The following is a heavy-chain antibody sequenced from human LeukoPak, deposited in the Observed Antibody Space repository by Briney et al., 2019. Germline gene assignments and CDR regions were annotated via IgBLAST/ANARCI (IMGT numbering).Heavy chain of an antibody. V-gene: IGHV3-53*01. J-gene: IGHJ4*02. CDR2: IYSGGST. Sequence: GGSLRLSCAASGFTVSSNYMSWVRQAPGKGLEWVSVIYSGGSTYYADSVKGRFTISRDNSKNTLYLQMNSLRAEDTAVYYCAKGPLPRITGTAPSDYWGQGTLVTVSS. D-gene: IGHD1-7*01. CDR3: AKGPLPRITGTAPSDY. CDR1: GFTVSSNY.